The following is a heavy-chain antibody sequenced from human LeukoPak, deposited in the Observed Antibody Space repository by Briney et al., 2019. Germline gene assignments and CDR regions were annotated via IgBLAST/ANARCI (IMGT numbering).Heavy chain of an antibody. J-gene: IGHJ4*02. CDR3: ARVRLADYYDSSGYSGGPYFDY. CDR2: ISHTGST. V-gene: IGHV4-4*02. D-gene: IGHD3-22*01. Sequence: SDTLSLTCAVSGDSFSRSKWWSWGRQPPGTGLEWIGEISHTGSTNYNPSLKSRVTISVDKAKNQFSLKLSSVTAADTAVYYCARVRLADYYDSSGYSGGPYFDYWGQGTLVTVSS. CDR1: GDSFSRSKW.